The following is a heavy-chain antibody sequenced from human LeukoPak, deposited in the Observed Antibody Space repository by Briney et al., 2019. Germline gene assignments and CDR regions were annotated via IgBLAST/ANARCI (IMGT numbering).Heavy chain of an antibody. D-gene: IGHD2-2*01. CDR2: INHSGST. CDR1: GGSFSGYY. CDR3: ARGVVPAAPRYYYGMDV. Sequence: PSETLSLTCAVYGGSFSGYYWSWIRQPPGKGLEWIGEINHSGSTNYNPSLKSRVTISVDTSKNQFSLKLSSVTAADTAVYYCARGVVPAAPRYYYGMDVWGQGTTATVSS. V-gene: IGHV4-34*01. J-gene: IGHJ6*02.